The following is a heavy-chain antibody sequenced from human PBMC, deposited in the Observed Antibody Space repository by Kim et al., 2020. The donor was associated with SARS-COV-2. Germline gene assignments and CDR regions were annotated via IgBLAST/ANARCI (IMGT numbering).Heavy chain of an antibody. V-gene: IGHV1-3*01. CDR1: GYTFTSYA. Sequence: ASVKVSCKASGYTFTSYAMHWVRQAPGQRLDWMGWINAGNGNTKYSQKFQGRVTITRDTSASTAYMELSSLRSEDTAVYYCARVKGAHTVNSSGWLRGIDYWGQGTLVTVSS. D-gene: IGHD6-19*01. CDR2: INAGNGNT. J-gene: IGHJ4*02. CDR3: ARVKGAHTVNSSGWLRGIDY.